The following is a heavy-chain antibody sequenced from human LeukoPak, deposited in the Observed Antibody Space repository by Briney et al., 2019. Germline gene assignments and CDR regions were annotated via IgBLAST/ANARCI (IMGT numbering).Heavy chain of an antibody. J-gene: IGHJ3*02. D-gene: IGHD4-17*01. Sequence: GGSLRLSCAASGFTFSSYSMNWVRQAPGKGLEWVSYISSSSSTIYYADSVKGRFTISRDNAKNSLYLQMNSLRAEDTAVYYCASDTVTYRNAAFDIWGQGTMVTVSS. CDR3: ASDTVTYRNAAFDI. CDR1: GFTFSSYS. V-gene: IGHV3-48*01. CDR2: ISSSSSTI.